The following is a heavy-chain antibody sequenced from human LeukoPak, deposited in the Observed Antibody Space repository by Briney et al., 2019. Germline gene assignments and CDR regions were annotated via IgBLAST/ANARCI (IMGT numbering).Heavy chain of an antibody. V-gene: IGHV3-33*08. J-gene: IGHJ4*02. CDR2: IWYDGSNK. CDR3: ARERSTALDY. D-gene: IGHD2-21*02. Sequence: PGGSLRLSCAASGFTFDDYAMPWVRQAPGKGLEWVAVIWYDGSNKYYADSVKGRFTISRDNSKNTLYLQMNSLRAEDTAVYYCARERSTALDYWGQGTLVTVSS. CDR1: GFTFDDYA.